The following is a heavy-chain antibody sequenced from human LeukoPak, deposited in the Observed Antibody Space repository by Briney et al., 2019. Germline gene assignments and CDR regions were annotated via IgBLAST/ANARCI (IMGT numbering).Heavy chain of an antibody. CDR1: GYTFTGYY. Sequence: EASVKVSCKASGYTFTGYYMHWVRQAPGQGLEWMGWINPNSGNTNYAQKLQGRVTMTTDTSTSTAYMELRSLRSDDTAVYYCARGGTIFGVVITPSFDYWGQGTLVTVSS. CDR2: INPNSGNT. D-gene: IGHD3-3*01. V-gene: IGHV1-18*04. J-gene: IGHJ4*02. CDR3: ARGGTIFGVVITPSFDY.